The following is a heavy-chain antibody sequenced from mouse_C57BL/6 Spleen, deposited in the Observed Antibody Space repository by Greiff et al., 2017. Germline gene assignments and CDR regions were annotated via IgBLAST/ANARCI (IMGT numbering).Heavy chain of an antibody. CDR2: ISSGGSYT. Sequence: EVQLVESGGDLVKPGGSLKLSCAASGFTFSSYGMSWVRQTPDKRLEWVATISSGGSYTYYPDSVKGRFTISRDNAKNTLYLQMSSLKSEDTAMYYCAMRDYDAWFAYWGQGTLVTVSA. CDR3: AMRDYDAWFAY. J-gene: IGHJ3*01. V-gene: IGHV5-6*01. D-gene: IGHD2-4*01. CDR1: GFTFSSYG.